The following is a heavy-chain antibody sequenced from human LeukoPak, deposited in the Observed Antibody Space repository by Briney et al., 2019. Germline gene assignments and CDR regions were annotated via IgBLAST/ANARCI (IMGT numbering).Heavy chain of an antibody. CDR2: IHTSGST. CDR3: ARGVAGYGPYDY. D-gene: IGHD5-12*01. V-gene: IGHV4-4*07. Sequence: SETLSLTCTVSGGSISSYYWSWIRQPAGKGLEWIGRIHTSGSTDYNPSLKSRVTMSLDTPKNQFSLRLNSVTAADTAVYYCARGVAGYGPYDYWGQGTLVTVSS. CDR1: GGSISSYY. J-gene: IGHJ4*02.